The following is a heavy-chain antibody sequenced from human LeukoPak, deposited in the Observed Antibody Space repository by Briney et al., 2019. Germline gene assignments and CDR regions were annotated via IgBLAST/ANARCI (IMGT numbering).Heavy chain of an antibody. CDR2: IIPILGIA. CDR3: ARGAYSSLDGVDY. V-gene: IGHV1-69*04. J-gene: IGHJ4*02. Sequence: AVKVSCKGSGCTFSSYAISWVRQPPAQGLEWMGRIIPILGIANYAQKFQGRVTITADKSTSTAYMELSSLRSEDTAVYYCARGAYSSLDGVDYWGQGTLVTVSS. D-gene: IGHD6-6*01. CDR1: GCTFSSYA.